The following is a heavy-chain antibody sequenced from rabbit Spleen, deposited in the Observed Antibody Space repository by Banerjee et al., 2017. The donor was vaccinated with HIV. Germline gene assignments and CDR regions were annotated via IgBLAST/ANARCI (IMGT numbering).Heavy chain of an antibody. CDR3: ARDTGTSFSTYGMDL. CDR2: MYAGSSGST. V-gene: IGHV1S40*01. J-gene: IGHJ6*01. CDR1: GLPFNSGYD. D-gene: IGHD8-1*01. Sequence: QSLEESGGDLVKPGASLTLTCTASGLPFNSGYDMCWVRQAPGKGLEWIACMYAGSSGSTYSATWAKGRFTISKTSSTTVTLQMTSLTAADTATYFCARDTGTSFSTYGMDLWGPGTLVTVS.